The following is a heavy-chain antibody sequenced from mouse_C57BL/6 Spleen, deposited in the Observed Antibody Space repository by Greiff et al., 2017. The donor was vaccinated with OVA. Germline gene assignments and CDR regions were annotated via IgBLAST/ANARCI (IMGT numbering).Heavy chain of an antibody. V-gene: IGHV1-55*01. Sequence: QVQLQQPGAELVKPGASVKMSCKASGYTFTSYWITWVKQRPGQGLEWIGDIYPGSGGTNYNEKFTSKATLTVDTSSSTAYMQPTSLTYEELTIYNCESGAYYYDAVNSDYWGQGTTLTVSS. J-gene: IGHJ2*01. D-gene: IGHD2-4*01. CDR1: GYTFTSYW. CDR2: IYPGSGGT. CDR3: ESGAYYYDAVNSDY.